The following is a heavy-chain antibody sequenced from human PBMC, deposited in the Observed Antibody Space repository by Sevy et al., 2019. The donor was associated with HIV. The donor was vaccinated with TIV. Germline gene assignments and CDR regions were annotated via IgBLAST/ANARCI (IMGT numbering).Heavy chain of an antibody. CDR2: INWTSVDI. J-gene: IGHJ4*02. D-gene: IGHD3-10*01. Sequence: GGSLRHSCAASGFTFNDYGMHWARQAPGKGLEWVSSINWTSVDIAYADSVKGRFTISRDNTKNSLYLQMNSLRAEDTAFYYCAKDGYASGNSYNDYWGQGTLVTVSS. CDR3: AKDGYASGNSYNDY. CDR1: GFTFNDYG. V-gene: IGHV3-9*01.